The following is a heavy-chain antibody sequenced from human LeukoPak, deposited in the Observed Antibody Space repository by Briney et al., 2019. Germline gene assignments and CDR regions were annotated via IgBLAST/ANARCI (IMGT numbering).Heavy chain of an antibody. J-gene: IGHJ4*02. CDR3: ARGPPFGSSPPYFDY. CDR1: GFTFTKYW. D-gene: IGHD6-13*01. Sequence: GDSLRLSCAASGFTFTKYWMTWVRQAPGKGLEWVSVIYSGGSTYYADSVKGRFTISRDNSKDTLYLQMNSLRAEDTAVYYCARGPPFGSSPPYFDYWGQGTLVTVSS. V-gene: IGHV3-66*01. CDR2: IYSGGST.